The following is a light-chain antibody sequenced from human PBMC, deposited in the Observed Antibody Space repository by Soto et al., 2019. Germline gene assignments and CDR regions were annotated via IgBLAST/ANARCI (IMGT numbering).Light chain of an antibody. CDR1: ESIARH. J-gene: IGKJ5*01. CDR2: AAS. CDR3: QQTYSTLSIT. V-gene: IGKV1-39*01. Sequence: DIQMTQSPSSLSASVGDRVTITCRASESIARHLNWYQQKPVKDPKLLIYAASSLQNGVPSRFRGGGSGTDFTLTLSNLQPEDFANYYCQQTYSTLSITFGQGTRLEIK.